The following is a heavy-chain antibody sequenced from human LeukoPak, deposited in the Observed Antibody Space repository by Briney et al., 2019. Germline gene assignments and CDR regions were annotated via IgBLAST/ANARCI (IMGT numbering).Heavy chain of an antibody. CDR3: ARDQVAVAGTMGFDY. V-gene: IGHV4-4*07. CDR2: IYTSGST. J-gene: IGHJ4*02. D-gene: IGHD6-19*01. CDR1: GGSISSYY. Sequence: PSETLSLTCTVSGGSISSYYWSWIRQPAGKGLEWIGRIYTSGSTNYNPSLKSRVTMSVDTSKNQFSLKLSSVTAADTAVYYYARDQVAVAGTMGFDYWGQGTLVTVSS.